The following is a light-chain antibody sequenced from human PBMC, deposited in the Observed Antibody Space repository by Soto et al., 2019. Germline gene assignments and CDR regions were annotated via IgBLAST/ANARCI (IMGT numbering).Light chain of an antibody. CDR2: GNS. CDR3: QSYDSSLSGWV. V-gene: IGLV1-40*01. CDR1: SSNIGAGYD. Sequence: QSVLTQPPSVSGAPGQRVTISCTGSSSNIGAGYDVHWYRQLPGTAPKLLIYGNSNRPSGVPDRFSGSKSGTSASLAITGLQAEDEADYYCQSYDSSLSGWVSGGGTKLTVL. J-gene: IGLJ3*02.